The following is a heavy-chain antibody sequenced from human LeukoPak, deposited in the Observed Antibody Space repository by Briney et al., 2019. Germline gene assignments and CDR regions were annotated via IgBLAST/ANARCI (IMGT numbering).Heavy chain of an antibody. V-gene: IGHV3-23*01. J-gene: IGHJ4*02. CDR3: TRVGYIDEGIDY. D-gene: IGHD5-24*01. CDR2: ISGSGGST. Sequence: GGSLRLSCAASGFTFSSYAMSWVRQAPGKGLEWVSAISGSGGSTYYADSVKGRFTISRDNPKNTLYLQMNSLRAEDTAIYYCTRVGYIDEGIDYWGQGTLVTVSS. CDR1: GFTFSSYA.